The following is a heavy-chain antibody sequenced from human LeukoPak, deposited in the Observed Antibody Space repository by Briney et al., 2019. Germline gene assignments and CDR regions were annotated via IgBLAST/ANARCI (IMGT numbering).Heavy chain of an antibody. CDR2: IYTSGST. CDR1: GGSISSYY. V-gene: IGHV4-4*07. J-gene: IGHJ4*02. Sequence: SETLSLTCTVSGGSISSYYWSWIRQPAGKGLEWIGRIYTSGSTNYNPSLKSRVTMSVDTSRNQFSLKLSSVTAADTAVYYCARDQYSYGHFDYWGQGTLVTVSS. D-gene: IGHD5-18*01. CDR3: ARDQYSYGHFDY.